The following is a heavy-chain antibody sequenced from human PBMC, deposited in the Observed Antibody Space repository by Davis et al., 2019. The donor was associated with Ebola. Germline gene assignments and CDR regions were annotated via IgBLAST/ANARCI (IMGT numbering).Heavy chain of an antibody. CDR1: GYTFTSYG. V-gene: IGHV1-18*04. D-gene: IGHD1-1*01. CDR3: ARAQFPTTSDH. CDR2: LNPHNGNT. J-gene: IGHJ4*02. Sequence: ASVQVSCKASGYTFTSYGITWVRQAPGQGLEWLGWLNPHNGNTNYAQHVQGRVTMTTDTSTSTAYMEVGSLRSDDTAVDYCARAQFPTTSDHWGQGTLVTVSS.